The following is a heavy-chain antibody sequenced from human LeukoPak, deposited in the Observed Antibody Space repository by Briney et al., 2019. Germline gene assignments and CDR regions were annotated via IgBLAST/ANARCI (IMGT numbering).Heavy chain of an antibody. V-gene: IGHV4-59*08. CDR1: GGSISSYY. Sequence: SETLSLTCTVSGGSISSYYWGWIRQPPGKGLEWIGYIYYSGSTNYNPSLKSRVTVSVDTSKNQFSLKLSSVTAADTAVYYCARGRSGYPVALNYWGQGTLVTVSS. D-gene: IGHD3-3*01. J-gene: IGHJ4*02. CDR2: IYYSGST. CDR3: ARGRSGYPVALNY.